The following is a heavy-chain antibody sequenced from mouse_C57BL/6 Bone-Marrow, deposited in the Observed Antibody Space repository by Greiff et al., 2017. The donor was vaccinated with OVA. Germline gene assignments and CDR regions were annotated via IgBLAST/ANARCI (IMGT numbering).Heavy chain of an antibody. CDR3: ARDGYDGRHAMDY. J-gene: IGHJ4*01. V-gene: IGHV1-69*01. CDR1: GYTFTSYW. D-gene: IGHD2-2*01. Sequence: QVQLKQPGAELVMPGASVKLSCKASGYTFTSYWMHWVKQRPGPGLEWIGEIDPSDSYTNYNQKFKGKSTLTVDKSSSTAYMQLSSLTSEDSAVYYCARDGYDGRHAMDYWGQGTSVTVSS. CDR2: IDPSDSYT.